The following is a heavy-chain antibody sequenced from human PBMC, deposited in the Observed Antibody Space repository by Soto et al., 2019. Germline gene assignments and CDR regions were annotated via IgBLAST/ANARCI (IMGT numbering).Heavy chain of an antibody. D-gene: IGHD2-15*01. CDR2: INPNSGDT. J-gene: IGHJ6*02. CDR1: AYTFTSYY. CDR3: ARSRVSGSLRYNYGMDV. Sequence: ASVKVSCKASAYTFTSYYIHWVRQAHGQGLEWMGWINPNSGDTVYAQRTQGRGTLTRDTSISTAYMDLSRLTSDDTAVYFCARSRVSGSLRYNYGMDVWGQGTTVTVSS. V-gene: IGHV1-2*02.